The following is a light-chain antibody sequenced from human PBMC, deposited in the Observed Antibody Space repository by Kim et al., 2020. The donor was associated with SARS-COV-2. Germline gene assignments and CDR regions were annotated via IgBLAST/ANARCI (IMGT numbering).Light chain of an antibody. CDR3: QQYGSAPLFT. Sequence: PVERATLSCSASQRVSSSYSAWYQQRPGLAPRLLTYGASSRATGIPDKFSGSVSGTDFTLTIIRLEPEDYAVYYSQQYGSAPLFTFGPGTKVYIK. CDR1: QRVSSSY. V-gene: IGKV3-20*01. CDR2: GAS. J-gene: IGKJ3*01.